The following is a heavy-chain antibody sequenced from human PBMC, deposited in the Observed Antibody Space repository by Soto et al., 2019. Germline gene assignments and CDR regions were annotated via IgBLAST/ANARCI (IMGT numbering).Heavy chain of an antibody. J-gene: IGHJ4*02. CDR2: VYMSGST. CDR3: ARTVGAAYYFDF. V-gene: IGHV4-4*07. Sequence: PSETLSLTCTVSGDSMTKYYWIWIRQTAGKGLEWIGRVYMSGSTNYNPSLKSRVTMSIDTSNNHFSLDLKSVTAADTAVYYCARTVGAAYYFDFWGQGALVTSPQ. CDR1: GDSMTKYY. D-gene: IGHD1-26*01.